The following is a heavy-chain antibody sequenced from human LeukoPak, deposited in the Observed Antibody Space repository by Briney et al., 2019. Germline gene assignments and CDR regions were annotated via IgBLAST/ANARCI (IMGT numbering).Heavy chain of an antibody. J-gene: IGHJ4*02. CDR3: ARDNTIFGVVRYYFDY. CDR1: GFTFSSYS. V-gene: IGHV3-21*01. Sequence: AGGSLRLSCAASGFTFSSYSMNWVRQAPGKGLEWVSSISSSSSYIYYADSVKGRFTISRDNAKNSLHLQMNSLRAEDTAVYYCARDNTIFGVVRYYFDYWGQGTLVTVSS. CDR2: ISSSSSYI. D-gene: IGHD3-3*01.